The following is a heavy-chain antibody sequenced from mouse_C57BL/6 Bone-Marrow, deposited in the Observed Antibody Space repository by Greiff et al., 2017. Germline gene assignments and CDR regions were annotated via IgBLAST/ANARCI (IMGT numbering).Heavy chain of an antibody. D-gene: IGHD1-1*01. Sequence: EVKLEASEGGLVQPGSSMQLSCTASGFTFSDYYMALVRPVPEKGLEWVSNINYAGSRTYYLHSLKSRFIISRDTAKNILYLQMSSLKSEDTATYYCARDSHYYGSSYFVYWGQCTTLTVSS. J-gene: IGHJ2*01. V-gene: IGHV5-16*01. CDR3: ARDSHYYGSSYFVY. CDR1: GFTFSDYY. CDR2: INYAGSRT.